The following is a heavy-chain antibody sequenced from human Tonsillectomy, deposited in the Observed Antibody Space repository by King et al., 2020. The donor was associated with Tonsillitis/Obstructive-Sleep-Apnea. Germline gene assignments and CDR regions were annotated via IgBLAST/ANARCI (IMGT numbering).Heavy chain of an antibody. Sequence: VQLQESGPGLVKPSKTLSLTCAVSGYSISSGYYWGWLRQPPGKGLEWIGEIYYSGATYYNPSLESRVTISVDTSKNQFSLKLTSVTAADSAVYYCSRVDNRYYDGSGGYNYWGQGTLVTVSS. J-gene: IGHJ4*02. V-gene: IGHV4-38-2*01. D-gene: IGHD3-22*01. CDR1: GYSISSGYY. CDR2: IYYSGAT. CDR3: SRVDNRYYDGSGGYNY.